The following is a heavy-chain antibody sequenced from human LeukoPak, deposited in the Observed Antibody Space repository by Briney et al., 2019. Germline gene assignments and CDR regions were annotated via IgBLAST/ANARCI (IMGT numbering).Heavy chain of an antibody. V-gene: IGHV3-7*03. Sequence: GSLRLSCAASGFMFSSNWMSWVRLAPGKGLERVANIKEDGTETYYVDSVKGRFTIPRDNAKNSLYLQMNSLRVEDTAVYYCAKEGRSLQTYWGQGTLVTVSS. CDR2: IKEDGTET. D-gene: IGHD5-24*01. CDR3: AKEGRSLQTY. J-gene: IGHJ4*02. CDR1: GFMFSSNW.